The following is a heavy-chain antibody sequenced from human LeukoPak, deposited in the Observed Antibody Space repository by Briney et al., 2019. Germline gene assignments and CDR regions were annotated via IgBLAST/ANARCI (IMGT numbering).Heavy chain of an antibody. CDR2: IYESGST. Sequence: SETLSLTCAVSGGSISSSNWWSWVRQPPGKGLEWIGEIYESGSTDYNPSLKSRVTISVDKSKNQFSLKLSSVTAADTAVYYCAREGPAAIRYFDYWGQGTLVTVSS. CDR3: AREGPAAIRYFDY. D-gene: IGHD2-2*01. CDR1: GGSISSSNW. J-gene: IGHJ4*02. V-gene: IGHV4-4*02.